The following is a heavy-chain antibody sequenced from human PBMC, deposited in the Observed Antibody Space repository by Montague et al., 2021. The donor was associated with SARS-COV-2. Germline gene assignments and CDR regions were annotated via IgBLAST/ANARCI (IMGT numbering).Heavy chain of an antibody. D-gene: IGHD5-18*01. V-gene: IGHV3-23*03. Sequence: SLRLSCAASGLTFSSYAMSWVRQAPGKGLEWVSVIYSGGSSTYYADSVKGRFTISRDNSKNTLYLQMDSLRAEDTAVYYCAKASWIQLWFRTPYFDYWGQGTLVTVSS. CDR2: IYSGGSST. J-gene: IGHJ4*02. CDR1: GLTFSSYA. CDR3: AKASWIQLWFRTPYFDY.